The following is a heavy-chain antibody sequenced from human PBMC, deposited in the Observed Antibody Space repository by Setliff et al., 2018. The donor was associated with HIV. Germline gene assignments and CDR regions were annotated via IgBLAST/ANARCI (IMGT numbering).Heavy chain of an antibody. D-gene: IGHD3-10*01. Sequence: ESLTISCKGSGYSFTSYWIGWVRQMPGKGLEWMGIIYPGDSDTRYSPSFQGQVTISADKSISTAYLQWSSLKASDTAMYYCAKGSKYFGEANDAFDIWGQGTMVTVSS. CDR3: AKGSKYFGEANDAFDI. CDR2: IYPGDSDT. V-gene: IGHV5-51*01. J-gene: IGHJ3*02. CDR1: GYSFTSYW.